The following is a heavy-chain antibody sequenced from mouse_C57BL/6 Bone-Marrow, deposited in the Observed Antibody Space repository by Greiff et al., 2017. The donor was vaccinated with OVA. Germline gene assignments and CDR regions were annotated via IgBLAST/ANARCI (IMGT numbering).Heavy chain of an antibody. D-gene: IGHD1-1*01. V-gene: IGHV5-15*01. J-gene: IGHJ2*01. CDR2: ISNLAYSI. Sequence: EVKVVESGGGLVQPGGSLKLSCAASGFTFSDYGMAWVRQAPRKGPEWVAFISNLAYSIYYADTVTGRFTISRENAKNTLYLEMSSLRSEDTAMYYCARLTTVAWYYFDYWGQGTTLTVSS. CDR3: ARLTTVAWYYFDY. CDR1: GFTFSDYG.